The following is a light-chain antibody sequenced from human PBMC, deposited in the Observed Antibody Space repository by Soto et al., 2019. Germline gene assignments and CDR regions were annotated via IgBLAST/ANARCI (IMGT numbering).Light chain of an antibody. Sequence: QSALTQPASVSGSPGQSITISCIGTSSDVGRYNYVSWYRQHPAKAPKLMIYDVSFRPSGVSDRFSGSKSGNTASLTISGLQAEDEADYYCSSYTSSHTVVFGGGTKVTVL. V-gene: IGLV2-14*01. CDR2: DVS. CDR3: SSYTSSHTVV. CDR1: SSDVGRYNY. J-gene: IGLJ2*01.